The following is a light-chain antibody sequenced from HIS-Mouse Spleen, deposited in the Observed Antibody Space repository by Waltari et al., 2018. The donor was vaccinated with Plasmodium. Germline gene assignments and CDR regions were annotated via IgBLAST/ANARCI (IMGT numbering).Light chain of an antibody. Sequence: SYELTQPPSVSVSPGQTARITCSGDALPKKYAYWYQQKSGKAPVLFIYEDSKRPSGIPERFSGSSSGTMATLTISGAQVEDEADYYCYSTDSSGNHRVFGGGTKLTVL. V-gene: IGLV3-10*01. CDR1: ALPKKY. J-gene: IGLJ3*02. CDR3: YSTDSSGNHRV. CDR2: EDS.